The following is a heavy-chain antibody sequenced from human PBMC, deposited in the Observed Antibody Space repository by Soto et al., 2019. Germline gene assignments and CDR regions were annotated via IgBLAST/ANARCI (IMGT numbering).Heavy chain of an antibody. V-gene: IGHV3-64D*06. CDR1: GFTFSSYA. CDR2: IGSNGGST. D-gene: IGHD3-9*01. J-gene: IGHJ4*02. CDR3: VKEPHFDRSWGLCDY. Sequence: PGGSLRLSCSASGFTFSSYAMHWVRQAPGKGLEYVSAIGSNGGSTYYADSVKGRFTISRDNSKNTLYLQMSSLRAEDTAVYYCVKEPHFDRSWGLCDYWGQGTLVTVSS.